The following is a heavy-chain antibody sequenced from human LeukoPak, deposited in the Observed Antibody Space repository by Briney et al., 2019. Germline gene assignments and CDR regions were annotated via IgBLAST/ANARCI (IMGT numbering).Heavy chain of an antibody. Sequence: RGGSLRLSCAASGFDFSAYEMNWVRQAPGKGLEWVAYFAGMDATKYYADSVRGRFTISRDNAKNSLYLQMNSLRAEDTALYYCTTLGYHLDSWGQGTLVAVSS. CDR1: GFDFSAYE. D-gene: IGHD3-22*01. CDR3: TTLGYHLDS. CDR2: FAGMDATK. J-gene: IGHJ4*02. V-gene: IGHV3-48*03.